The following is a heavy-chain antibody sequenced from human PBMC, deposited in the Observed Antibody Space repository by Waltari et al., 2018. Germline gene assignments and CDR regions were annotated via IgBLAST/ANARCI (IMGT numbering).Heavy chain of an antibody. CDR3: ARELPLGVAVAGSLAY. J-gene: IGHJ4*02. Sequence: GRSLRLSCAASGFTFSSYGMHWVRQAPAKGLEWVAVIWYDGSNKYYADSVKGRFTISRDNSKNTLYLQMNSLRAEDTAVYYCARELPLGVAVAGSLAYWGKGTLVTVSS. CDR2: IWYDGSNK. D-gene: IGHD6-19*01. V-gene: IGHV3-33*01. CDR1: GFTFSSYG.